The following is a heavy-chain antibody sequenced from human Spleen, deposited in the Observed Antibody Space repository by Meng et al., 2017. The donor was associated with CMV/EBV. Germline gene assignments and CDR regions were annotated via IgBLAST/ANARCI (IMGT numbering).Heavy chain of an antibody. CDR2: IYYGWST. J-gene: IGHJ4*02. V-gene: IGHV4-39*01. D-gene: IGHD6-6*01. CDR3: ARWWYSSSSGGYYFDY. CDR1: GSISSSSYY. Sequence: GSISSSSYYWGWILPTPGKGLEWIGSIYYGWSTYYNPSLKSRVTLSVDTSRNQFSLGLSSVTVADTAVYYCARWWYSSSSGGYYFDYWGQGILVTVSS.